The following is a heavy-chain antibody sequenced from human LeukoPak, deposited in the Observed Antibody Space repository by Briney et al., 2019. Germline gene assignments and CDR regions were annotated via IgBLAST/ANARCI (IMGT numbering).Heavy chain of an antibody. V-gene: IGHV4-39*01. CDR1: GGSISSSSYY. Sequence: SETLSLTCTVSGGSISSSSYYWGWIRQPPGKRLEWIGSIYYSGSTYYNPSLKSRVTISVDTSKNQFSLKLSSVTAADTAVYYCASITYYDILPGLWGQGTLVTVSS. CDR3: ASITYYDILPGL. J-gene: IGHJ4*02. CDR2: IYYSGST. D-gene: IGHD3-9*01.